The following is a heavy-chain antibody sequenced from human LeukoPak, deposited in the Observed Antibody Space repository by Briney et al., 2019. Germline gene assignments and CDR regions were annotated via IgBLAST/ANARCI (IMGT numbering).Heavy chain of an antibody. CDR2: INSDGSST. Sequence: GGSLRLSCAASGFTFSNYWMHWVRQAPGKGLVWVSRINSDGSSTNNADSALGRFTISRDNAKNTLYLQMNSLRAEDTAVYYCARSRSGAFDIWGQGTMVTVSS. J-gene: IGHJ3*02. CDR1: GFTFSNYW. V-gene: IGHV3-74*01. CDR3: ARSRSGAFDI.